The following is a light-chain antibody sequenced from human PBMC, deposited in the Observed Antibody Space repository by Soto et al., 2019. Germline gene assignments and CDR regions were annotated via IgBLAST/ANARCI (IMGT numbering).Light chain of an antibody. CDR1: QSVSSY. CDR2: SSS. V-gene: IGKV3-20*01. Sequence: EIVLTQSPATLSLSPGERATLSCRASQSVSSYLALYQQKPGQAPRLLIYSSSSRASGIPDRFSGSGSGTDFTLTISRLEPEDFAVYYCQQYGSSGTFGQGTKVDIK. CDR3: QQYGSSGT. J-gene: IGKJ1*01.